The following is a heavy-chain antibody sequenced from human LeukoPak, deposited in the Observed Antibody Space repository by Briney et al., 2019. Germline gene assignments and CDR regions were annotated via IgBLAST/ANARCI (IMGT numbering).Heavy chain of an antibody. D-gene: IGHD3-10*01. CDR2: ISAYNGNT. Sequence: ASVKVSCKASGYTFTSYGISWVRQAPGQGLEWIGWISAYNGNTNYAQKLQGRVTMTTDTSTSTAYVELRSLRSDDTAVYYCARDQEWFGEIGMDVWGKGTTVTVSS. CDR3: ARDQEWFGEIGMDV. CDR1: GYTFTSYG. V-gene: IGHV1-18*01. J-gene: IGHJ6*03.